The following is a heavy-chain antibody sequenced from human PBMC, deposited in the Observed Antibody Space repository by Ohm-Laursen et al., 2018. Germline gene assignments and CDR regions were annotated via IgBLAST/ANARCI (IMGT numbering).Heavy chain of an antibody. D-gene: IGHD3-22*01. J-gene: IGHJ4*02. CDR1: GFTFSSYA. Sequence: GSLRLSCAASGFTFSSYAMSWVRQAPGKGLEWVSAISGGGGTYYADSVKGRFTISRDNSKNTLYLQMNSLRAEDTAVYYCAKDLYHYDSSGYAFDYWGQGTLVTVSS. CDR2: ISGGGGT. CDR3: AKDLYHYDSSGYAFDY. V-gene: IGHV3-23*01.